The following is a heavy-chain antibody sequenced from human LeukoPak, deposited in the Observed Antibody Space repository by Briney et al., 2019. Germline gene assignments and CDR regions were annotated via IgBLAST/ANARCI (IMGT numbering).Heavy chain of an antibody. CDR3: ARVMAGSSSGGYWFDP. Sequence: PSETLSLTCTVSGGSISSDYWSWIRQPPGKGLEWIGYIYYSGRTNYKPSLKSRVTISIDMSKSQFSLKLSSVTAADTAVYYCARVMAGSSSGGYWFDPWGQGTLVTVSS. J-gene: IGHJ5*02. V-gene: IGHV4-59*01. D-gene: IGHD6-6*01. CDR1: GGSISSDY. CDR2: IYYSGRT.